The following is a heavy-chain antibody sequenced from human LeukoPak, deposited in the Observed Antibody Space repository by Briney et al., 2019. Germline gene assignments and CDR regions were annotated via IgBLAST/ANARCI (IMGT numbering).Heavy chain of an antibody. J-gene: IGHJ5*02. CDR1: GVYISSGIYY. CDR2: FYTSGST. Sequence: PSETLSLTCTVSGVYISSGIYYWSWIRQPAGNRLESIGRFYTSGSTNYNPSLKSRVTISVDTSKNQLSLKLSSVTAADTAMYYCATHYGSGLDWFDPWGQGTLVTVSS. D-gene: IGHD3-10*01. V-gene: IGHV4-61*02. CDR3: ATHYGSGLDWFDP.